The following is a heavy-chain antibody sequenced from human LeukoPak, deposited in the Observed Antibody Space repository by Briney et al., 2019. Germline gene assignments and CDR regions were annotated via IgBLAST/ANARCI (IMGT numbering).Heavy chain of an antibody. J-gene: IGHJ5*02. V-gene: IGHV3-7*04. CDR1: GFTFSESW. CDR3: ARATVGGFDP. D-gene: IGHD4-23*01. CDR2: IKKTGSET. Sequence: GGSLRLSCVASGFTFSESWMSWVRQAPGKGLEWVAYIKKTGSETYYVDSLKGRFTISKDNAKNSLYLQMNSLRAEDTAVYYCARATVGGFDPWGQGTLVTVSS.